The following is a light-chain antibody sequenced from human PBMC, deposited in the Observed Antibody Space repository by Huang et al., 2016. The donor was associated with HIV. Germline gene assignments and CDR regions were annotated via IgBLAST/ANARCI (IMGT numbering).Light chain of an antibody. J-gene: IGKJ2*01. Sequence: DVVMTPSPLSLPVTLGQPASISCRSSQSLAYSDGNTYLNWFQQRPGQSPWRLIYKVSNRDSGVPDRLSGSGSGTDFTLKIRNVEAEDGGISYCMQGPQWPPRTFGQGTKL. CDR1: QSLAYSDGNTY. CDR2: KVS. CDR3: MQGPQWPPRT. V-gene: IGKV2-30*01.